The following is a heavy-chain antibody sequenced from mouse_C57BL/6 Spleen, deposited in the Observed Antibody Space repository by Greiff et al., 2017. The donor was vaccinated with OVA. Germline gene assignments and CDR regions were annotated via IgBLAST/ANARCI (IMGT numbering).Heavy chain of an antibody. CDR1: GYTFTSYW. J-gene: IGHJ4*01. CDR3: ARDDNDRGYAMDY. V-gene: IGHV1-7*01. D-gene: IGHD2-12*01. CDR2: INPSSGYT. Sequence: QVQLQQSGAELAKPGASVKLSCKASGYTFTSYWMHWVKQRPGQGLEWIGYINPSSGYTKYNQKFKDKATLTADKSSSTAYMQLSSLTYEDSAVYYCARDDNDRGYAMDYWGQGTSVTVSS.